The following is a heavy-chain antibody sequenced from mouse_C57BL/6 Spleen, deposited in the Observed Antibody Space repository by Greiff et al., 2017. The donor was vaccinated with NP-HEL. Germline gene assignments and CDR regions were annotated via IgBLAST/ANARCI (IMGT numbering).Heavy chain of an antibody. CDR2: IYPGDGDT. CDR3: ASAMDY. J-gene: IGHJ4*01. V-gene: IGHV1-82*01. CDR1: GYAFSSSW. Sequence: LQESGPELVKPGASVKISCKASGYAFSSSWMNWVKQRPGKGLEWIGRIYPGDGDTNYNGKFKGKATLTADKSSSTAYMQLSSLTSEDSAVYFCASAMDYWGQGTSVTVSS.